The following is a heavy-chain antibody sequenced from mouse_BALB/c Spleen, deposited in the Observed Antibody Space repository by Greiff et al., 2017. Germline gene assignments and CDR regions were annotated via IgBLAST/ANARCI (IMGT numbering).Heavy chain of an antibody. CDR1: GYTFTDYA. V-gene: IGHV1-67*01. CDR3: ARGGPYAMDY. J-gene: IGHJ4*01. Sequence: LEESGPELVRPGVSVKISCKGSGYTFTDYAMHWVKQSHAKSLEWIGVISTYYGNTNYNQKFKGKATMTVDKSSSTAYMELARLTSEDSAIYYCARGGPYAMDYWGQGTSVTVSS. CDR2: ISTYYGNT.